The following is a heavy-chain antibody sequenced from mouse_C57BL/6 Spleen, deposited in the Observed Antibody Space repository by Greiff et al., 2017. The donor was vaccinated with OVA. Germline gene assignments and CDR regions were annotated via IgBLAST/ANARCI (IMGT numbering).Heavy chain of an antibody. D-gene: IGHD3-1*01. CDR2: ISSGGDYI. J-gene: IGHJ1*03. CDR3: TRDRAGRGYSDV. V-gene: IGHV5-9-1*02. CDR1: GFTFSSYA. Sequence: VQGVESGEGLVKPGGSLKLSCAASGFTFSSYAMSWVRQTPEKRLEWVAYISSGGDYIYYSDTVKGRFTISRDNARNTLYLQMSSLKSEDTAMYYCTRDRAGRGYSDVWGTGTTVTVSS.